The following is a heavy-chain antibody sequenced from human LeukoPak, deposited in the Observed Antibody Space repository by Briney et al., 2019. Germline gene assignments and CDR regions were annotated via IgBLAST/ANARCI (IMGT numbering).Heavy chain of an antibody. CDR2: ISSSGSTI. V-gene: IGHV3-48*04. CDR3: ARLWGDATIFDL. Sequence: PGGSLRLSCAASGFTFSSYSMNWVRQAPGKGLEWVSYISSSGSTIYYADSVKGRFTVSRDNAENSLYLQTNSLRAEDTAVYYCARLWGDATIFDLWGQGTLVTVSS. D-gene: IGHD5-12*01. J-gene: IGHJ4*02. CDR1: GFTFSSYS.